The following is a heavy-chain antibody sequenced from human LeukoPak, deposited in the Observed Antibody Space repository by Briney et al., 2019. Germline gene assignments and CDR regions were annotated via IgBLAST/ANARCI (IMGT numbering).Heavy chain of an antibody. CDR2: INHSGST. CDR3: ARGHIDSGSYRPTLFDY. Sequence: SETPSLTCAVYGGSFSGYYWSWIRQPPGKGLEWIGEINHSGSTNYNPSLKSRVTISVDTSKNQFSLKLSSVTAADTAVYYCARGHIDSGSYRPTLFDYWGQGTLVTVSS. CDR1: GGSFSGYY. J-gene: IGHJ4*02. D-gene: IGHD1-26*01. V-gene: IGHV4-34*01.